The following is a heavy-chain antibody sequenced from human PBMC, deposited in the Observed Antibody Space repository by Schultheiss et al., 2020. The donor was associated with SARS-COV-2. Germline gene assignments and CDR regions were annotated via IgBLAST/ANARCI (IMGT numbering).Heavy chain of an antibody. CDR1: GFNFSSYA. D-gene: IGHD2-2*02. J-gene: IGHJ3*02. CDR3: AKGGYCSSTSCYTTFVGAFDI. CDR2: ISYDGSNK. V-gene: IGHV3-30*18. Sequence: GGSLRLSCAASGFNFSSYAMSWVRQAPGKGLEWVAVISYDGSNKYYADSVKGRFTISRDNAKNSLYLQMNSLRAEDTDVYYCAKGGYCSSTSCYTTFVGAFDIWGQGTMVTVSS.